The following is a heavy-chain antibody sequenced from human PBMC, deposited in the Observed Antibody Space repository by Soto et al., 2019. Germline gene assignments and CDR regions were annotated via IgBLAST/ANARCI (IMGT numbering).Heavy chain of an antibody. CDR3: AKDYCSSTSCYTRDYYYYGMDV. D-gene: IGHD2-2*02. Sequence: QPGGSLRLSCAASGFTFSSYGMHWVRQAPGKGLEWVAVISYDGSNKYYADSVKGRFTISRDNSKNTLYLQMNSLRAEDTAVYYCAKDYCSSTSCYTRDYYYYGMDVWGQGTTVTVSS. CDR1: GFTFSSYG. J-gene: IGHJ6*02. V-gene: IGHV3-30*18. CDR2: ISYDGSNK.